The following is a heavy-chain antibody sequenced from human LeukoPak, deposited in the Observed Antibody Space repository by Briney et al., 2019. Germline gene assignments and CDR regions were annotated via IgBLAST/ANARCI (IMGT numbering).Heavy chain of an antibody. CDR2: ISSSGDSI. D-gene: IGHD3-9*01. J-gene: IGHJ4*02. CDR1: GFTFSDYY. V-gene: IGHV3-11*01. CDR3: ARGPNNILTG. Sequence: GGSLRLSCAASGFTFSDYYMSWIRQAPGKGLEWVSYISSSGDSIYYVDSVKGRLTISRDNAKNSLYLQMTSLRAEDTAVYYCARGPNNILTGWGQGTLVTVSS.